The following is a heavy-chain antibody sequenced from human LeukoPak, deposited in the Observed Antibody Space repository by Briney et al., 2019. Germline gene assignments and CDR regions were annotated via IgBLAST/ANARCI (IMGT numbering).Heavy chain of an antibody. D-gene: IGHD5-12*01. CDR1: GGSFSGYY. Sequence: SETLSLTCGVYGGSFSGYYWSWIRQPPGKGLEWIGEINHSGSTNYNPPLKSRVTISVDTSKNQASLKLSSVTAADTAVYYCARNRKMATMDFWFDPWGQGTLVTVSS. CDR2: INHSGST. V-gene: IGHV4-34*01. J-gene: IGHJ5*02. CDR3: ARNRKMATMDFWFDP.